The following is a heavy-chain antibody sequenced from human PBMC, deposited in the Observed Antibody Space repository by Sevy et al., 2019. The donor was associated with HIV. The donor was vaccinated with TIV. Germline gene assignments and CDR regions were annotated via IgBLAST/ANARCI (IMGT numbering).Heavy chain of an antibody. J-gene: IGHJ5*02. V-gene: IGHV3-21*01. CDR3: ARDHTYYDEGTILGWFDP. D-gene: IGHD3-22*01. CDR1: GFTFSIYS. Sequence: GGSLRLSCAASGFTFSIYSMNWVRQAPGKGLEWVSSISSSSSHIYYGDSVKGRFTISRDNAKNSLYLQMNSLRAEDTAVYYCARDHTYYDEGTILGWFDPWGQGTLVTGSS. CDR2: ISSSSSHI.